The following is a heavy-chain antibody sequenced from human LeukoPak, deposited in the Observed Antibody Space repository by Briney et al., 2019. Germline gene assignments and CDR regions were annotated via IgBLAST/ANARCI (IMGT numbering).Heavy chain of an antibody. Sequence: SETLSLTCAVYGGSFSGYYWSWIRQPPGKGLEWIGEINHSGSTNYNPSLKSRVTISVDTSKNQFSLKLSSVTAADTAVYYCSGGYYYYMDVWGKGTTVTVSS. CDR2: INHSGST. CDR1: GGSFSGYY. CDR3: SGGYYYYMDV. J-gene: IGHJ6*03. D-gene: IGHD2-15*01. V-gene: IGHV4-34*03.